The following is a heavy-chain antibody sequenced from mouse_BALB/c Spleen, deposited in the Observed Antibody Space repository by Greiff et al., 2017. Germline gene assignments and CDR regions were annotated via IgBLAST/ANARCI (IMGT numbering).Heavy chain of an antibody. V-gene: IGHV5-12-2*01. Sequence: EVKLVESGGGLVQPGGSLKLSCAASGFTFSSYTMSWVRQTPEKRLEWVAYISNGGGSTYYPDTVKGRFTISRDNAKNTLYLQMSSLKSEDTAIDYCARQRGDYDQGAMDYGGQGTSVTVSS. D-gene: IGHD2-4*01. J-gene: IGHJ4*01. CDR3: ARQRGDYDQGAMDY. CDR1: GFTFSSYT. CDR2: ISNGGGST.